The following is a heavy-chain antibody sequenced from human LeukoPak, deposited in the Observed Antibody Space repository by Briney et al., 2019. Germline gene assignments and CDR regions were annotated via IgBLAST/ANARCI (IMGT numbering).Heavy chain of an antibody. CDR2: MYYSGSG. J-gene: IGHJ6*03. CDR3: ATLTYYYSYLAV. V-gene: IGHV4-39*01. Sequence: PSETLSLTCTLSGDSIGSSSYYWGWLRQAPGKGLEWIGSMYYSGSGSYSPSLKSRVTISLDTSNNRFSLKLNSVTAADTAVYYCATLTYYYSYLAVWGKGTTVTVSS. CDR1: GDSIGSSSYY.